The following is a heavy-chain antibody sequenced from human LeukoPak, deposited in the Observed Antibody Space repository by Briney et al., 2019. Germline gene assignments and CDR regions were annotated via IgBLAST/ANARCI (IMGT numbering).Heavy chain of an antibody. CDR1: GFPFSSYS. J-gene: IGHJ4*02. CDR3: AREGVTTPTSFDY. V-gene: IGHV3-21*01. CDR2: ISSSSSYI. Sequence: GGSLSLSCAASGFPFSSYSMNWVRQAPGKGLEWVSSISSSSSYIYYADSVKGRFTISRDNAKNSLYLQTNSLRAEDTAVYYCAREGVTTPTSFDYWGQGTLVTVSS. D-gene: IGHD4-17*01.